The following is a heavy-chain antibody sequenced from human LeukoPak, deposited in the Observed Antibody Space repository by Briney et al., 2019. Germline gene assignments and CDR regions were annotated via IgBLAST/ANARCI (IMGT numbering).Heavy chain of an antibody. J-gene: IGHJ4*02. CDR3: ASSHDSSGND. CDR2: IKYDGSLK. V-gene: IGHV3-7*01. D-gene: IGHD3-22*01. Sequence: GGSLRLSCAASGFSFSSYWMAWVRQAPGKGLEWVANIKYDGSLKFYGGSVKGRFTISRDNTKNSLYLEMNSLRVDDTALYFCASSHDSSGNDWGQGTMITVSS. CDR1: GFSFSSYW.